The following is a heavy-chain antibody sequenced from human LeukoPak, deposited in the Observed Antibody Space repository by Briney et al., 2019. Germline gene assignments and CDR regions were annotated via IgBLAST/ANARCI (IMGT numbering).Heavy chain of an antibody. D-gene: IGHD3-9*01. Sequence: GASAKLSCKASGYTFTSYGISWVRQAPGQGLGWVGWISAYNGNTNYAQKLQGRVTMTTDTSTSTAYMELRSLRSDDPAVYYCARHGTDWYYDILPGGAEVDYSGQGTPGTLS. CDR3: ARHGTDWYYDILPGGAEVDY. J-gene: IGHJ4*02. CDR1: GYTFTSYG. V-gene: IGHV1-18*01. CDR2: ISAYNGNT.